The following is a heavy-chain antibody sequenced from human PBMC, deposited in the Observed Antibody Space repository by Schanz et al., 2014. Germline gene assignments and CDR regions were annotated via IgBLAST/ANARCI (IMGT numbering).Heavy chain of an antibody. V-gene: IGHV1-18*01. D-gene: IGHD4-17*01. CDR2: ISPYNGNT. CDR1: FSFFSLSG. J-gene: IGHJ4*02. CDR3: ARVVRSDYLSELDF. Sequence: QVQLVQSEAAVKKPGASVKVSCKASFSFFSLSGISWVRHSPFPGLEWMGWISPYNGNTKYAEKLEDRVTMTTDISTSTAYMQLRSLTSDDTAVYYCARVVRSDYLSELDFWGQGTQVIVSS.